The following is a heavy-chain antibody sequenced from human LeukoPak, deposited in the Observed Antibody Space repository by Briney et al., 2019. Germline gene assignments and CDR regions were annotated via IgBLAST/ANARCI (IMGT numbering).Heavy chain of an antibody. CDR2: IYYSGST. Sequence: PSETLSLTCTVSGGSISSSSYYWGWLRQPPGKGLEWIVSIYYSGSTYYNPSLKRRFTISVDTSNNQFSLKLSSVTAADTAVYYCARAPRQQLFPVYWGQGTLVTVSS. J-gene: IGHJ4*02. D-gene: IGHD6-13*01. CDR3: ARAPRQQLFPVY. V-gene: IGHV4-39*01. CDR1: GGSISSSSYY.